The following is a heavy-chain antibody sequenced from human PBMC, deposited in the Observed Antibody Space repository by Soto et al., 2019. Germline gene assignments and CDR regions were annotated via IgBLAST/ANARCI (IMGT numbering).Heavy chain of an antibody. CDR3: ARDRSHGSSGFDY. J-gene: IGHJ4*02. Sequence: SETLSLTCAVSGDSISSSGYYWSWIRQHPGKGLEWIGYIYYSGSTYYNPSLKSRVIISVDTSNNQFSLKLGSVTAADAAVYYCARDRSHGSSGFDYWGQGTLVTVSS. V-gene: IGHV4-31*11. D-gene: IGHD6-6*01. CDR1: GDSISSSGYY. CDR2: IYYSGST.